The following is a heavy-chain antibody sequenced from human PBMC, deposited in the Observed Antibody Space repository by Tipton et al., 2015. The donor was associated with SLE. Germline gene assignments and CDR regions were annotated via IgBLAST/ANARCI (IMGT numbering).Heavy chain of an antibody. J-gene: IGHJ4*02. CDR2: IRSKAYGGTT. Sequence: SLRLSCTASGFTFGDYAMSWVRQAPGKGLEWVGFIRSKAYGGTTEYAASVKGRFTISRDDSKSIAYLQMNSLKTEDTAVYYCTRDPGREVMVYAIDYWGQGTLVTVSS. CDR3: TRDPGREVMVYAIDY. V-gene: IGHV3-49*04. D-gene: IGHD2-8*01. CDR1: GFTFGDYA.